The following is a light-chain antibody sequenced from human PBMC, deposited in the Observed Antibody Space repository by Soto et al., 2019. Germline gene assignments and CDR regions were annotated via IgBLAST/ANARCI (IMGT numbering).Light chain of an antibody. V-gene: IGKV1-27*01. CDR3: QRYSSVLV. J-gene: IGKJ3*01. Sequence: DIQMTQSPTSLSASVGDRVTITCRASQGIRNCVAWYQQKPGKPPKLLIYAASTLHSGVPSRFSGCGSGIDFTLTSNERQPEDVASYSWQRYSSVLVFGPGTKVEI. CDR1: QGIRNC. CDR2: AAS.